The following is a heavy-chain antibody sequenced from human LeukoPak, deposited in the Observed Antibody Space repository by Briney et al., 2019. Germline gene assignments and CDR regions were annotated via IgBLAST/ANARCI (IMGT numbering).Heavy chain of an antibody. CDR2: IIPIFGTA. Sequence: SVQVSCKASGGTFISYAISWVRQAPGQGLEWMGGIIPIFGTANYAQKFQGRVTVTTDESTSTAYMELSSLRSEDTAVYYCARGRPHYYDSSGYLGYWGQGTLVTVSS. D-gene: IGHD3-22*01. V-gene: IGHV1-69*05. CDR1: GGTFISYA. CDR3: ARGRPHYYDSSGYLGY. J-gene: IGHJ4*02.